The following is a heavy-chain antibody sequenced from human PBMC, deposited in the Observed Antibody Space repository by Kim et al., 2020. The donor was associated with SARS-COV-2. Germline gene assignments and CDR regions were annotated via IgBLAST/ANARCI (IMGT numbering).Heavy chain of an antibody. J-gene: IGHJ4*02. Sequence: QFCADSVPGRCTVSRDTSKTTLYLHLNSLRTEDTAFYYCAKAAGSSWYPDSWGQGTLVTVSS. CDR3: AKAAGSSWYPDS. CDR2: Q. V-gene: IGHV3-30-3*02. D-gene: IGHD6-13*01.